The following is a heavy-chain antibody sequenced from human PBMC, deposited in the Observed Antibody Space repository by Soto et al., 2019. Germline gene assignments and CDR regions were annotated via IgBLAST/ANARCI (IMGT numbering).Heavy chain of an antibody. CDR2: MGACDALT. J-gene: IGHJ6*02. Sequence: GGSLRLSCVASGFSFSSYGFVWVRQAPGKGLDWVSAMGACDALTYYADSVKGRFTISRDNSKNTLYLQMNGLRAEDTAAYFCRGGLNLPPHKSHYGVDVWGQGTTVTVSS. CDR3: RGGLNLPPHKSHYGVDV. CDR1: GFSFSSYG. D-gene: IGHD3-16*01. V-gene: IGHV3-23*01.